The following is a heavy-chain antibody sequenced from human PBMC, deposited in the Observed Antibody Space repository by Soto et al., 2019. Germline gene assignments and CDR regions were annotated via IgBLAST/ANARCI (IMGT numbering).Heavy chain of an antibody. V-gene: IGHV1-8*01. CDR2: MNPNSGNT. CDR3: ARDIVLVPAASHGMDV. D-gene: IGHD2-2*01. J-gene: IGHJ6*02. Sequence: QVQLVQSGAEVKKPGASVKVSCKASGYTFTSYDINWVRQATGQGLEWMGWMNPNSGNTGYAQKFQGRVTMTRNTSISTAYMEPSSLRSEDTAVYYCARDIVLVPAASHGMDVWGQGTTVTVSS. CDR1: GYTFTSYD.